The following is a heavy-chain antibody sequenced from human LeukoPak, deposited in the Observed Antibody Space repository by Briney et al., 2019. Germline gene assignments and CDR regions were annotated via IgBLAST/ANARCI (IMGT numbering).Heavy chain of an antibody. CDR3: ARSRAETVPVWGSYRHHDAFDI. CDR1: GYSFTNYW. V-gene: IGHV5-51*03. CDR2: IYPGDSDT. Sequence: KPGESLKISCKGSGYSFTNYWIGWVRQMPGKGLEWMGIIYPGDSDTTYKPSFQGQVTISADKSISTAYLQWSSLKASDTAMYYCARSRAETVPVWGSYRHHDAFDIWGQGTMVTVSS. J-gene: IGHJ3*02. D-gene: IGHD3-16*02.